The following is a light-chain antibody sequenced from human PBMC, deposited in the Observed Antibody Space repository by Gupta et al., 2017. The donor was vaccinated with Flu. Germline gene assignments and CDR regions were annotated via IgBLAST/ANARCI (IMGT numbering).Light chain of an antibody. Sequence: EIVLTQSPGTLSLSPGERATLSCRASQSVSSSYLAWYQQKPGQAPRLLIYGASSRATGIPDRFSGSGSCTDFTLIISRLEPEDFAVYYCQQYGSSPYTFGQGTKLEIK. V-gene: IGKV3-20*01. CDR3: QQYGSSPYT. J-gene: IGKJ2*01. CDR2: GAS. CDR1: QSVSSSY.